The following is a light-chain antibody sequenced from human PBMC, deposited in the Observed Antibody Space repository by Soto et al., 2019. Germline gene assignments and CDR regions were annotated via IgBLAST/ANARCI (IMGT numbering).Light chain of an antibody. Sequence: QSLLSPPPSESVTPGRGVTISCARSTSKIGSNDVYWYQQLPGTAPKLLIYRNNQRPSGVPDRFSGSKSGTSASLAISGLRSDYEADYFCATWDDSLNGFYDFGTGTKVTVL. CDR2: RNN. V-gene: IGLV1-47*01. J-gene: IGLJ1*01. CDR1: TSKIGSND. CDR3: ATWDDSLNGFYD.